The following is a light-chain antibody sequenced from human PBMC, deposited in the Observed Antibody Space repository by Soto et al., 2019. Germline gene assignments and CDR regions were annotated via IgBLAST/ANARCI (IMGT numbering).Light chain of an antibody. J-gene: IGKJ1*01. CDR3: QQYNSFPWT. Sequence: DIQMTQSPSTLSASVGDRVTITCRASQSISSWLAWYQQKPGKAPKLLIYDASSLESGVPSRFSGSGSGTEFTLTTCGPQPDDFAKYYCQQYNSFPWTVGRVTNVEIK. CDR1: QSISSW. V-gene: IGKV1-5*01. CDR2: DAS.